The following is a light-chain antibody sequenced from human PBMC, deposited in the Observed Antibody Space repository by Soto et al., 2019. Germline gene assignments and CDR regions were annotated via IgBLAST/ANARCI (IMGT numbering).Light chain of an antibody. CDR3: SSYTSSSTPYV. CDR2: AVS. J-gene: IGLJ1*01. Sequence: QSALTQPASVSGSPGQSITISCTGTSSDVGGYNFVSWYQQHPGKAPKLMIYAVSNRPSGVSNRFSGSKSGNTASLTISGLQAEDEADYHCSSYTSSSTPYVFGTGTKVTVL. V-gene: IGLV2-14*01. CDR1: SSDVGGYNF.